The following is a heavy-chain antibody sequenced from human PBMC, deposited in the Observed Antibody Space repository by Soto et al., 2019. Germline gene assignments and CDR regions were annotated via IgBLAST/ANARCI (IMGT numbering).Heavy chain of an antibody. D-gene: IGHD3-22*01. J-gene: IGHJ4*02. CDR1: GGTFSSYA. V-gene: IGHV1-69*13. Sequence: SVKVSCKASGGTFSSYAISWVRQAPGQGLALMGGIIPIFGTANYAQKFQGRVTITADESTSTAYMELSSLRSEDTAVYYCARTQHTMIVVPLEGRSYYFDYWGQGTLVTVSS. CDR2: IIPIFGTA. CDR3: ARTQHTMIVVPLEGRSYYFDY.